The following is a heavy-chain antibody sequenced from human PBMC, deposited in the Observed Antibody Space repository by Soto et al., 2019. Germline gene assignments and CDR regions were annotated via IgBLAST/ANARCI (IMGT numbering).Heavy chain of an antibody. CDR3: ARSPPDSHAFDI. J-gene: IGHJ3*02. V-gene: IGHV1-69*02. Sequence: QVQLVQSGAEVKKPGSSVKVSCKASGGTFSSYTISWVRQAPGQGLEWMGRIIPILGIANYAQKFQGRVSITADKPTSTAYMELSSLRSEDTAVYYCARSPPDSHAFDIWGQGTMVTVSS. D-gene: IGHD2-21*01. CDR1: GGTFSSYT. CDR2: IIPILGIA.